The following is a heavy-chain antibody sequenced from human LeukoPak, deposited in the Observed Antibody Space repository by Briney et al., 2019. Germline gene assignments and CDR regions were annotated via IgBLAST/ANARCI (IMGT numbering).Heavy chain of an antibody. CDR1: GFTFSNYD. V-gene: IGHV3-33*01. D-gene: IGHD5-18*01. CDR2: IYYDGSDK. Sequence: GGSLRLSCEASGFTFSNYDMHWVRQAPGKGLEWVAVIYYDGSDKYYVDSVKGRFAVSRDNSKNTLYLQMNNLRVEDTAVYHCARDRSQHYFDYWGQGALVTVSS. J-gene: IGHJ4*02. CDR3: ARDRSQHYFDY.